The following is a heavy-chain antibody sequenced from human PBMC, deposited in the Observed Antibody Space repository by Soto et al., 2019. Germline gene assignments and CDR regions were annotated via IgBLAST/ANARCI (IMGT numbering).Heavy chain of an antibody. CDR3: ARALCNALALPFDY. D-gene: IGHD2-2*01. CDR1: GYTFASYY. V-gene: IGHV1-46*03. CDR2: INPSGGST. J-gene: IGHJ4*02. Sequence: ASVKVSCKASGYTFASYYMHWVRQAPGQGLEWMGIINPSGGSTSYAQKFQGRVTMTRDTSTSTVYMELSSLRSEDTAVYYCARALCNALALPFDYWGQGPFGSVFS.